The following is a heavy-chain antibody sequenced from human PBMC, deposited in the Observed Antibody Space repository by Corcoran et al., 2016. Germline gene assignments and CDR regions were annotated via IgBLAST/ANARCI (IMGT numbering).Heavy chain of an antibody. D-gene: IGHD6-19*01. CDR2: IDPSDSYT. CDR3: ARQNMKWLVSIPGGYFDL. J-gene: IGHJ2*01. CDR1: GYSFTSYW. Sequence: EVQLVQSGAEVKKPGESLRISCKGSGYSFTSYWISWVRQMPGKGLEWMGRIDPSDSYTNYSPSFQGHVTISADKSISTAYLQWNSLKASDTAIYYCARQNMKWLVSIPGGYFDLWGRGTLVTVSS. V-gene: IGHV5-10-1*03.